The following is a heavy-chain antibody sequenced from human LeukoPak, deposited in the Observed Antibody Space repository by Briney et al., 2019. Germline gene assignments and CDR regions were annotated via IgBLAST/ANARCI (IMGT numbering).Heavy chain of an antibody. CDR3: ARVLGITMVRGVRGYFDY. CDR2: IIPILGIA. J-gene: IGHJ4*02. Sequence: ASVKVSCKASGGTFSSYAISWVRQAPGQGLEWMGRIIPILGIANYAQKFQGRVTITADKSTSTAYMELSSLRSEDTAVYYCARVLGITMVRGVRGYFDYWGQGTLVTVSS. D-gene: IGHD3-10*01. CDR1: GGTFSSYA. V-gene: IGHV1-69*04.